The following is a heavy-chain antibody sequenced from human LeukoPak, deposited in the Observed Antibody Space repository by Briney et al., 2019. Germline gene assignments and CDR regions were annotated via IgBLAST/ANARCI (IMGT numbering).Heavy chain of an antibody. CDR1: GYTFTSYG. CDR2: ISAYNGNT. D-gene: IGHD2-2*01. Sequence: ASVKASCKASGYTFTSYGISWVRQAPGQGLEWMGWISAYNGNTNYAQKLQGRVTMTTDTSTSTAYMELRSLRSDDTAVYYCAREATCSSTSCSVDYWGQGTLVTVSS. CDR3: AREATCSSTSCSVDY. V-gene: IGHV1-18*04. J-gene: IGHJ4*02.